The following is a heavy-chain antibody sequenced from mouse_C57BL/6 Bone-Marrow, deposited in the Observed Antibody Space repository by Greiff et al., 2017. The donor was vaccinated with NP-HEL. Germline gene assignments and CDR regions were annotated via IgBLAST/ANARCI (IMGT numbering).Heavy chain of an antibody. V-gene: IGHV1-72*01. CDR2: IDPTNGGT. D-gene: IGHD1-1*01. Sequence: QVQLQQSGAELVKPGASVKLSCKASGYTFTSYLMHWVKQRPGRGLEWIGSIDPTNGGTKYNEKFKSKATLTVDKSSSTAYMQLSSLTSEDSAVYYCARYYYGRDSYDNWGQGNTLAVSS. J-gene: IGHJ2*01. CDR3: ARYYYGRDSYDN. CDR1: GYTFTSYL.